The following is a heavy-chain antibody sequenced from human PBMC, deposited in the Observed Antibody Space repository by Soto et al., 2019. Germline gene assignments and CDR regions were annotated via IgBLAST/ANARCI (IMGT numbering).Heavy chain of an antibody. J-gene: IGHJ4*02. CDR3: ASDSPPVDY. Sequence: QVQLVQSGAEVKKPGASVKVSCKASGYTFTNYGISWVRQAPGQGLEWMGWISAYNGNTKYAQKLPGRVTMTTDTSTRTAYMELRSLRSEDTAVYYCASDSPPVDYWGQGTLVTVSS. V-gene: IGHV1-18*01. CDR1: GYTFTNYG. CDR2: ISAYNGNT.